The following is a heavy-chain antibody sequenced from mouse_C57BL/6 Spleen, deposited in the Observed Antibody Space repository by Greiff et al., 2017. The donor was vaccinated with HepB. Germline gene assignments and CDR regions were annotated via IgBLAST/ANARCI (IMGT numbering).Heavy chain of an antibody. V-gene: IGHV6-3*01. CDR1: GFTFSNYW. CDR2: IRLKSDNYAT. D-gene: IGHD2-5*01. CDR3: TDSNFDY. J-gene: IGHJ2*01. Sequence: EVQLVESGGGLVQPGGSMKLSCVASGFTFSNYWMNWVRQSPEKGLEWVAQIRLKSDNYATHYAESVKGRFTISRDYSKSSVYLQMNNLRAEDTGIYYCTDSNFDYWGQGTTLTVSS.